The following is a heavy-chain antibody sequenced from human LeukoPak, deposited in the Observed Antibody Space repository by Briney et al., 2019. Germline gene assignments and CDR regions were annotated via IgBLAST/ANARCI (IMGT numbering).Heavy chain of an antibody. CDR2: LRGNGDA. CDR3: AKASWVSTADAVL. V-gene: IGHV3-23*01. J-gene: IGHJ4*02. D-gene: IGHD3-16*01. CDR1: GLTFSSYA. Sequence: GGSLRLSCVASGLTFSSYAMSWVRETPARGLEWVSSLRGNGDAFYADSVKGRFTLSRDESRNTVYLQLNKLRVEDTPIYYCAKASWVSTADAVLWGQGTVVTVSS.